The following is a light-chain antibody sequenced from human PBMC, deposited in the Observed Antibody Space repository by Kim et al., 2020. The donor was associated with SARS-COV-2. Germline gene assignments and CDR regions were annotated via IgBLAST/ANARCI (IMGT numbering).Light chain of an antibody. CDR2: GPS. J-gene: IGKJ5*01. CDR3: QQYNSWLIT. V-gene: IGKV3-15*01. CDR1: QSIINN. Sequence: EIVMTQSPATLSVSPGERATLSCRASQSIINNLAWYQQKPGQAPRLLISGPSTRATGIPARFSGSGSGTEFTLTINSLQSEDFALYYCQQYNSWLITFGQGTRLEIK.